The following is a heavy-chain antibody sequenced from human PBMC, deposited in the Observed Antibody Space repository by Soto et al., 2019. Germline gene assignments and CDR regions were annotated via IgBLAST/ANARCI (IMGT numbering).Heavy chain of an antibody. Sequence: PGESLKISCKGSGYSFTSYWIGWVRQMPGKGLEWMGIIYPGDSDTRYSPSFQGQVTISADKSISTAYLQWSSLKAPDTAMYYCARRAGPGLRFPLNWFDPWGQGTLVTVSS. J-gene: IGHJ5*02. V-gene: IGHV5-51*01. CDR2: IYPGDSDT. CDR3: ARRAGPGLRFPLNWFDP. D-gene: IGHD3-3*01. CDR1: GYSFTSYW.